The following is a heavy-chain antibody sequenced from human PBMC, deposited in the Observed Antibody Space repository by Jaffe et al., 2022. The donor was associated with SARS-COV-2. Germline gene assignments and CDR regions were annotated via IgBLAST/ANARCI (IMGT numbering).Heavy chain of an antibody. J-gene: IGHJ4*02. CDR1: RHSISGPYY. D-gene: IGHD3-9*01. V-gene: IGHV4-38-2*02. CDR3: ARDSSDGTDYYPDY. Sequence: QVQLQESGPGLVKPSETLSLTCIVSRHSISGPYYWGWIRQPPGKGLEWIGSIYHTGNTYYSPSLRSRLTISVDTSNNEFSLKLSSVTAADTAIYFCARDSSDGTDYYPDYWGQGTLVTVSS. CDR2: IYHTGNT.